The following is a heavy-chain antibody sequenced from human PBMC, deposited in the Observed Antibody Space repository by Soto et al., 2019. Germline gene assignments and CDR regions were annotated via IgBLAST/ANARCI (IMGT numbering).Heavy chain of an antibody. Sequence: SLRLSCAASGFTFDDYAMHWVRQAPGKGLEWVSGISWNSGSIGYADSVKGRFTISRDNAKNSLYLQMNSLRAEDTALHYCAKDIGRYDFWSGHIYYYYGMDVWGQGTTVTVSS. J-gene: IGHJ6*02. CDR2: ISWNSGSI. CDR1: GFTFDDYA. V-gene: IGHV3-9*01. CDR3: AKDIGRYDFWSGHIYYYYGMDV. D-gene: IGHD3-3*01.